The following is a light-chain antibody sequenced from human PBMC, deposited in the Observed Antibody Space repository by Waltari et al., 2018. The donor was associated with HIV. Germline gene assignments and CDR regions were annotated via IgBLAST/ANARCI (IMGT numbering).Light chain of an antibody. CDR1: QTVNNNL. J-gene: IGKJ4*01. CDR2: DTS. V-gene: IGKV3-20*01. Sequence: DIVLSQSPATLSLSPGDRATLSCRASQTVNNNLLNWYQQKHGQSPRLLISDTSARAAGIPDRFSASGSGTDFTLTINRLEPEDSAVYYCQQYGSSPLTFGGGTKVEI. CDR3: QQYGSSPLT.